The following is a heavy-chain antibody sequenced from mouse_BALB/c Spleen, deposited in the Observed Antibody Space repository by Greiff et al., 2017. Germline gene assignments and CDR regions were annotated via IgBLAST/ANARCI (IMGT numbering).Heavy chain of an antibody. J-gene: IGHJ2*01. V-gene: IGHV14-3*02. CDR2: IDPANGNT. Sequence: EVQVVESGAELVKPGASVKLSCTASGFNIKDTYMHWVKQRPEQGLEWIGRIDPANGNTKYDPKFQGKATITADTSSNTAYLQLSSLTSEDTAVYYCASLITTALFDYWGQGTTLTVSS. CDR1: GFNIKDTY. CDR3: ASLITTALFDY. D-gene: IGHD1-2*01.